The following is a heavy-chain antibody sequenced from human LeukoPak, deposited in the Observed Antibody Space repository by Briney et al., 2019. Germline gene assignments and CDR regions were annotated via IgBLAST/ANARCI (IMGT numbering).Heavy chain of an antibody. CDR1: GFSLRNYW. D-gene: IGHD3-10*01. J-gene: IGHJ4*02. Sequence: GGSLRLSCAASGFSLRNYWLSWVRQAPGKGLEWVATIKQEGSEKNYMDSVQGRFTISRDNPKNSLYLKMNSLTAEETASYYCATSRAFDHWGQGTLVTVSS. CDR2: IKQEGSEK. CDR3: ATSRAFDH. V-gene: IGHV3-7*01.